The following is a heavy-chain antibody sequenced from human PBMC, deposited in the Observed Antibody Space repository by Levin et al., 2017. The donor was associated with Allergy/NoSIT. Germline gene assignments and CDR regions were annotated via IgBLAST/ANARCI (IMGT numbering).Heavy chain of an antibody. V-gene: IGHV1-18*01. D-gene: IGHD4-17*01. CDR3: ARDRGRLRDAFDI. J-gene: IGHJ3*02. CDR2: ISAYNGNT. CDR1: GYTFTSYG. Sequence: GESLKISCKASGYTFTSYGISWVRQAPGQGLEWMGWISAYNGNTNYAQKLQGRVTMTTDTSTSTAYMELRSLRSDDTAVYYCARDRGRLRDAFDIWGQGTMVTVSS.